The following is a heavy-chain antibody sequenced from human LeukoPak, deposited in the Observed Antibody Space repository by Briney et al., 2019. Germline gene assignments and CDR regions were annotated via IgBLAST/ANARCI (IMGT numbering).Heavy chain of an antibody. CDR3: TTEWVVVVVPAAP. CDR1: GFTFSNAW. Sequence: PGGSLRLSCAASGFTFSNAWMSWVRQAPGKGLEWVGRIKSKTDGGTTDYAAPVKGRFTISRDDSKNTLYLQMNSLKTEDTAVYYCTTEWVVVVVPAAPWGKGTTVTVSS. J-gene: IGHJ6*04. D-gene: IGHD2-2*01. CDR2: IKSKTDGGTT. V-gene: IGHV3-15*01.